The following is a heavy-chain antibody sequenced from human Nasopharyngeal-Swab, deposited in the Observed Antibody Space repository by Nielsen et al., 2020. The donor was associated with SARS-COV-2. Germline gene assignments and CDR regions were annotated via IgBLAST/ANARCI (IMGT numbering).Heavy chain of an antibody. CDR3: ARVRPYTIFGVVLQMDV. CDR2: IYYSGST. CDR1: GGSISSYY. Sequence: GSLRLSCTVSGGSISSYYWSWIRQPPGKGLEWIGYIYYSGSTNYNPSLKSRVTISVDTSKNQFSLKLSSVTAADTAVYYCARVRPYTIFGVVLQMDVWGKGTTVTVSS. J-gene: IGHJ6*04. D-gene: IGHD3-3*01. V-gene: IGHV4-59*08.